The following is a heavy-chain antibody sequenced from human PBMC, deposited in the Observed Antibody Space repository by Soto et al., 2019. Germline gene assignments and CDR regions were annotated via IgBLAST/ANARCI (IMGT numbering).Heavy chain of an antibody. J-gene: IGHJ6*02. D-gene: IGHD4-17*01. Sequence: SVKVSCKASGGSLSNYGISWVRQAPGQGLEWMGAIIPVFGTPNYAQKFQDRVTITADESTTTVYMEVRSLTSEDTAVYYCARYPDRTTTDYYYYYGMDVWGQGTTVTVSS. CDR2: IIPVFGTP. CDR3: ARYPDRTTTDYYYYYGMDV. V-gene: IGHV1-69*13. CDR1: GGSLSNYG.